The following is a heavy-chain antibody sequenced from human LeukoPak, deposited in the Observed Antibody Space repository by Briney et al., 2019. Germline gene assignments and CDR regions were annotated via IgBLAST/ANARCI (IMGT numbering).Heavy chain of an antibody. D-gene: IGHD2/OR15-2a*01. J-gene: IGHJ6*02. CDR1: GGSISSGGYS. Sequence: MPSETLSLTCTVSGGSISSGGYSWSWIRQHPGKGLEWIGYIYYGGSTYYNPSLKSRVTISVDTSKNQFSLKLSSVTAADTAVYYCARDPTSMGGYYYGMDVWGQGTTVTVSS. CDR2: IYYGGST. CDR3: ARDPTSMGGYYYGMDV. V-gene: IGHV4-31*03.